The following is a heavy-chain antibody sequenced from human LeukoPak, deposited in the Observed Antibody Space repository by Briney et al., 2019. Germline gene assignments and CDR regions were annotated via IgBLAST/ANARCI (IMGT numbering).Heavy chain of an antibody. CDR3: AKDMRSRGYSGYDCFDY. CDR2: ISAYNGKT. CDR1: GYRYTSYG. J-gene: IGHJ4*02. Sequence: GASVKVSCKASGYRYTSYGITWVRQAPGQGLEWMGWISAYNGKTDYAQRFQGRVTMTTDSSTSTAYMEVSRLRSDDTAVYYCAKDMRSRGYSGYDCFDYWGQGTLVTVSS. D-gene: IGHD5-12*01. V-gene: IGHV1-18*01.